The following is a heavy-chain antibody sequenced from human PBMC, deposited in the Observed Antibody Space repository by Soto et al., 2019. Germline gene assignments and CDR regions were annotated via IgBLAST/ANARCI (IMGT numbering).Heavy chain of an antibody. CDR3: ASDLLRSGESSWEDTFDI. CDR2: IGAYNGDT. J-gene: IGHJ3*02. CDR1: GYTFNNYG. V-gene: IGHV1-18*04. D-gene: IGHD1-26*01. Sequence: ASVKVSCKASGYTFNNYGLSWVRQARGQGLEWMGWIGAYNGDTNYARELRGRVTLTTDTSTSTAYMELRSLREDDTAMYYCASDLLRSGESSWEDTFDIWGQGTMVTVSS.